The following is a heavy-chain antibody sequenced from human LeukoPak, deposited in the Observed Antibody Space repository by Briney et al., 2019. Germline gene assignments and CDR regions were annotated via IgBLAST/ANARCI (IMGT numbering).Heavy chain of an antibody. CDR1: GFTFDDYA. V-gene: IGHV3-9*01. CDR3: AKDMHTYDFWSGYYTSYYYYGMDV. J-gene: IGHJ6*02. D-gene: IGHD3-3*01. CDR2: ISWNSGSI. Sequence: GGSLRLSCAASGFTFDDYAMHWVRHAPGKGLEWVSGISWNSGSIGYADSVKGRFTISRDNAKNSLCLQMNSLRAEDTALYYCAKDMHTYDFWSGYYTSYYYYGMDVWGQGTTVTVSS.